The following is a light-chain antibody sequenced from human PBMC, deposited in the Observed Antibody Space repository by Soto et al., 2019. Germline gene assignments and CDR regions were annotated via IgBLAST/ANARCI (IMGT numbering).Light chain of an antibody. Sequence: EIVLTQSPATLSLSPGERATLSCRARQSVGTNLAWYQQKPGQAPRFLIYDASHRATGIPARFSGGGSGTDFTLTISSLEPEDFAVYYCQHRKTWPLTFGGGTKVEIK. CDR3: QHRKTWPLT. CDR1: QSVGTN. V-gene: IGKV3-11*01. CDR2: DAS. J-gene: IGKJ4*01.